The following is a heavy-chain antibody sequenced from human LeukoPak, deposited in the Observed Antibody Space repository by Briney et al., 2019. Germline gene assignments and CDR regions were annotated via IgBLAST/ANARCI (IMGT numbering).Heavy chain of an antibody. V-gene: IGHV1-2*02. CDR3: ATAPPAIQLWSH. CDR2: INPNSGGT. D-gene: IGHD5-18*01. CDR1: GYTFTGYY. J-gene: IGHJ4*02. Sequence: ASVKVSCKASGYTFTGYYMHWVRQAPGQGLEWMGWINPNSGGTSYAQKFQGRVTMTRDTSISTAYMELSRLRSDDTAVYHCATAPPAIQLWSHWGQGTLVTVSS.